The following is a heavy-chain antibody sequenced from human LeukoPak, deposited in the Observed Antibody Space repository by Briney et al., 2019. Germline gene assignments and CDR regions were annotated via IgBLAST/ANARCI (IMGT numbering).Heavy chain of an antibody. CDR2: ISGSGGST. V-gene: IGHV3-23*01. Sequence: GGSLRLSCAASGFTFSSYAMSWVRQAPGKGLEWVSTISGSGGSTYYADPVKGRFTTSRDNSKNTLYLQMNSLRAEDTAVYCCAKMGGYCSGSSCYSSDYWGQGTLVTVSS. D-gene: IGHD2-15*01. J-gene: IGHJ4*02. CDR1: GFTFSSYA. CDR3: AKMGGYCSGSSCYSSDY.